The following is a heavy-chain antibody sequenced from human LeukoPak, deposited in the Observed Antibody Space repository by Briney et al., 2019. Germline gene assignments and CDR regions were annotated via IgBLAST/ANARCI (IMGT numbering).Heavy chain of an antibody. J-gene: IGHJ4*02. D-gene: IGHD5-24*01. V-gene: IGHV1-2*02. CDR2: INPNSGGT. CDR1: GYTFTSYY. CDR3: ARDPDGYNTSPHDY. Sequence: GASVKVSCKTSGYTFTSYYIHWVRQAPGQGREWMGWINPNSGGTNYAQKFQGRVTMTRDTSISTAYMELSRLRSDDTAVYYCARDPDGYNTSPHDYWGQGTLVTVSS.